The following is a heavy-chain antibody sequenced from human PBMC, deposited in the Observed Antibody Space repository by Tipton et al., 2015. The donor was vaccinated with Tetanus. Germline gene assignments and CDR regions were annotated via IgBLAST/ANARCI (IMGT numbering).Heavy chain of an antibody. CDR2: TSGSGNTI. V-gene: IGHV3-11*01. J-gene: IGHJ4*02. CDR3: ARGPIHPLDY. Sequence: SLRLSCAGSGFTFSGFYMSWIRQAPGRGLEWVAYTSGSGNTILYSDSVKGRFTVSRDNADNSVYLQMNHLRDDYTAMYFCARGPIHPLDYGGQGPLVPFSS. CDR1: GFTFSGFY.